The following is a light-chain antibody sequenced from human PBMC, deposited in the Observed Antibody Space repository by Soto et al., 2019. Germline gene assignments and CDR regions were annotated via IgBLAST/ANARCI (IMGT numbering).Light chain of an antibody. CDR3: QTWVTGPPWV. CDR1: SGHSTYA. CDR2: LNSDGSH. J-gene: IGLJ3*02. Sequence: QSVLTQSPSASASLGASVKLTCTLSSGHSTYAIAWHQQQPEKGPRYLMKLNSDGSHSKGDGIPDRFSGSSSGAERYLSISSLQSEDEAVYYCQTWVTGPPWVFGGGTKLTVL. V-gene: IGLV4-69*01.